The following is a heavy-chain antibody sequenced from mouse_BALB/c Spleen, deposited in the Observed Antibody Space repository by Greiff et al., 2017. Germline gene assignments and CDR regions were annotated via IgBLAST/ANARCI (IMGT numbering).Heavy chain of an antibody. CDR1: GYSITSDYA. CDR2: ISYSGST. V-gene: IGHV3-2*02. J-gene: IGHJ2*01. Sequence: DVQLVESGPGLVKPSQSLSLTCTVTGYSITSDYAWNWIRQFPGNKLEWMGYISYSGSTSYNPSLKSRISITRDTSKNQFFLQLNSVTTEDTATYYCARDYGNYGFDYWGQGTTLTVSS. D-gene: IGHD2-1*01. CDR3: ARDYGNYGFDY.